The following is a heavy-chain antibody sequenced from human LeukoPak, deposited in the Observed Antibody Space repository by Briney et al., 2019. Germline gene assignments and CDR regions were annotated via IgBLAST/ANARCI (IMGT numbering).Heavy chain of an antibody. V-gene: IGHV1-46*01. CDR1: GYTFTGYF. Sequence: ASVKVSCKASGYTFTGYFIHWVRQAPGQGLEWMGIINPSGGSTSYAQNFQGRVTMTRDMSTSTVYMELSSLRSEDTAVYYCARDFYGSGRHPDYWGQGTLVTVSS. D-gene: IGHD3-10*01. CDR3: ARDFYGSGRHPDY. J-gene: IGHJ4*02. CDR2: INPSGGST.